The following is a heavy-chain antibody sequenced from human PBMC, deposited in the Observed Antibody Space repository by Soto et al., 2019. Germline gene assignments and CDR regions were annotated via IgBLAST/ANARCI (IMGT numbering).Heavy chain of an antibody. CDR3: ARGPRRTYYYDSSGYSGWFDP. CDR2: INHSGST. J-gene: IGHJ5*02. D-gene: IGHD3-22*01. V-gene: IGHV4-34*01. CDR1: GGSFSGYY. Sequence: SETLSLTGAVYGGSFSGYYWSWIRQPPGKGLEWIGEINHSGSTNYNPSLKSRVTISVDTSKNQFSLKLSSVTAADTAVYYCARGPRRTYYYDSSGYSGWFDPWGQGTLVTVSS.